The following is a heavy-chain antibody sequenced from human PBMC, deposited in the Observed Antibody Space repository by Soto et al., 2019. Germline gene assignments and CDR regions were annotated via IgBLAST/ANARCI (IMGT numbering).Heavy chain of an antibody. D-gene: IGHD5-18*01. CDR2: INAGNGNT. CDR1: GYTFTSYA. CDR3: ARDKPIVLSLWFYYSGMDV. Sequence: ASVKVSCKASGYTFTSYAIHWVRQAPGQRLEWMGWINAGNGNTKYSQKLQGRVTITRDTSASTAYVELSSLRSEDTAVYYCARDKPIVLSLWFYYSGMDVWGQGTTVTVSS. V-gene: IGHV1-3*01. J-gene: IGHJ6*02.